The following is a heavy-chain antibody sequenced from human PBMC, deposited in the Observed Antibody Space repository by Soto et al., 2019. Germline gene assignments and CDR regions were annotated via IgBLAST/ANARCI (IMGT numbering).Heavy chain of an antibody. D-gene: IGHD2-2*01. CDR1: GFTFRSYA. J-gene: IGHJ4*02. Sequence: QVQLVESGGGVVQPGRSLRLSCAASGFTFRSYAMHWVRQAPGKGLEWVAVISYDESNKNYADSVKGRFTISRDNSKNTMYLQMNSLRAEDTAVYYCEGYCSSSNCRFDYRGQGTLVTVSS. CDR3: EGYCSSSNCRFDY. CDR2: ISYDESNK. V-gene: IGHV3-30-3*01.